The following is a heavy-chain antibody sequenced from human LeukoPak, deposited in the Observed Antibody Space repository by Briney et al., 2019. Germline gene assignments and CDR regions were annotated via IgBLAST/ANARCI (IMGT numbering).Heavy chain of an antibody. J-gene: IGHJ6*02. CDR1: GFTFSSYA. Sequence: GGSLRLSCAASGFTFSSYAMHWVRQAPGRGLEWVAVVSYDESNKYYADSVKGRFTISRDNSKNTLYLQMNSLRPEDTAVYYCAKGLLLWFGAYGLDVWGQGTTVTVS. D-gene: IGHD3-10*01. CDR2: VSYDESNK. CDR3: AKGLLLWFGAYGLDV. V-gene: IGHV3-30*18.